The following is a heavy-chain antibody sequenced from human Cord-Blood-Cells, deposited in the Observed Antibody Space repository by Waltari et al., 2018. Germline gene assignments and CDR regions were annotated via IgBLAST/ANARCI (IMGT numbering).Heavy chain of an antibody. CDR3: ARGSGYSIFDY. CDR1: GATLRTYA. V-gene: IGHV1-69*01. D-gene: IGHD5-18*01. Sequence: QLQLVQSGAELKKPGSPEQVSCKAYGATLRTYALSWVGQATGQGLEWMGGIILIFGTANYAQKFQGRVTITADESTSTAYMELSSLRSEDTAVYYCARGSGYSIFDYWGQGTLVTVSS. CDR2: IILIFGTA. J-gene: IGHJ4*02.